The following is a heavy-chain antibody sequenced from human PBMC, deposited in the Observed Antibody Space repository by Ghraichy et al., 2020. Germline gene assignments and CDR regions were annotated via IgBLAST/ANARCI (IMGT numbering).Heavy chain of an antibody. V-gene: IGHV4-39*01. CDR1: GGSISSSSYY. CDR2: IYYSGST. J-gene: IGHJ4*02. D-gene: IGHD1-26*01. CDR3: AGPLMRDMGGKVGATENFDY. Sequence: SETLSLTCTVSGGSISSSSYYWGWIRQPPGKGLEWIGSIYYSGSTYYNPSLKSRVTISVDTSKNQFSLKLSSVTAADTAVYYCAGPLMRDMGGKVGATENFDYWGQGTLVTVSS.